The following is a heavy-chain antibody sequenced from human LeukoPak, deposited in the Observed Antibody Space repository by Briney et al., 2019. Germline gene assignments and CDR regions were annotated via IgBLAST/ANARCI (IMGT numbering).Heavy chain of an antibody. Sequence: GESLKISCKGSGYTFPYYWIAWVRQMPGKGLEWMGIIYPDDSDTRYGPSFQGLVTISADKSITTAYLQWSSLKASDTAMYYCARLRSSSWYTVDYWGQGTLVTASS. CDR1: GYTFPYYW. V-gene: IGHV5-51*01. D-gene: IGHD6-13*01. J-gene: IGHJ4*02. CDR3: ARLRSSSWYTVDY. CDR2: IYPDDSDT.